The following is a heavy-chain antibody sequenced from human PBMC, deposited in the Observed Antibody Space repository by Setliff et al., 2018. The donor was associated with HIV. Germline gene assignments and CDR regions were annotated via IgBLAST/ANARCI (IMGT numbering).Heavy chain of an antibody. V-gene: IGHV3-23*01. CDR3: AKVRPRQLVSAKPPYFFDY. CDR2: ISGSGSST. CDR1: GFTFSTYA. J-gene: IGHJ4*02. Sequence: GGSLRLSCAASGFTFSTYAMGWVRQAPGKGLEWVSSISGSGSSTYYIDSVKGRFTISRDNSRKTLYLQMNGLRAEDTALYYCAKVRPRQLVSAKPPYFFDYWGQGTLVTVSS. D-gene: IGHD6-13*01.